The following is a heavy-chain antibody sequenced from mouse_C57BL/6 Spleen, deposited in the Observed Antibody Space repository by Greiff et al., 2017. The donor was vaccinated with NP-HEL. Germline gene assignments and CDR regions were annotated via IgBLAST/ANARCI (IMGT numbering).Heavy chain of an antibody. D-gene: IGHD3-1*01. J-gene: IGHJ4*01. CDR2: INYDGSST. CDR1: GFTFSDYY. V-gene: IGHV5-16*01. Sequence: EVQRVESEGGLVQPGSSMKLSCTASGFTFSDYYMAWVRQVPEKGLEWVANINYDGSSTYYLDSLKSRFIISRDNAKNILYLQMSSLKSEDTATYYCARGKGLWGAMDYWGQGTSVTVSS. CDR3: ARGKGLWGAMDY.